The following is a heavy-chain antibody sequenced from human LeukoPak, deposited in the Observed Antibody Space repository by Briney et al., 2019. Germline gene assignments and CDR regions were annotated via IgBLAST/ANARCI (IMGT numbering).Heavy chain of an antibody. V-gene: IGHV4-59*11. D-gene: IGHD4-23*01. CDR2: IYYSGST. CDR1: GGSISSHY. J-gene: IGHJ5*02. Sequence: SETLSLTCSVSGGSISSHYWSWIRQPPGKGLEWIGYIYYSGSTKYNPSLKSRVTISVDTSKNQFSLKLSSVTAADTAVYYCARGGTTVAPGLLWFDPWGQGTLVTVSS. CDR3: ARGGTTVAPGLLWFDP.